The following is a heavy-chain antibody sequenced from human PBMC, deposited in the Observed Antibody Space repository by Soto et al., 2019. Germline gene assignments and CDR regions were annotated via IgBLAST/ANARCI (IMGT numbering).Heavy chain of an antibody. CDR3: AKGPHVVVVAGPVDI. J-gene: IGHJ3*02. V-gene: IGHV3-23*01. CDR2: ISGSGGST. CDR1: GFTFSSYA. Sequence: EVQLLESGGGLVQPGGSLRLSCAASGFTFSSYAMSWVRQAPGKGLEWVSAISGSGGSTYYADSVKGRFTISRDNSKNALYLQMNSLRSEDTGVYYCAKGPHVVVVAGPVDIWGQGTMVSVSS. D-gene: IGHD2-15*01.